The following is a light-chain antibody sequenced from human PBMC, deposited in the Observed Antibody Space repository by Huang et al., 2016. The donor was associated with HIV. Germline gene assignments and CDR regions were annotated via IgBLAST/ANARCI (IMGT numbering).Light chain of an antibody. CDR2: GAS. CDR3: HQYGSPPFT. J-gene: IGKJ3*01. V-gene: IGKV3-20*01. Sequence: EIVLTQSPGTLSLSPGERATLSCRASQSISSSSLAWYLQKPGQAPTLLIHGASTRATDIPDRVSGSGSGTDFTLTISRLEPEDFAVYYCHQYGSPPFTFGPGTKVDIK. CDR1: QSISSSS.